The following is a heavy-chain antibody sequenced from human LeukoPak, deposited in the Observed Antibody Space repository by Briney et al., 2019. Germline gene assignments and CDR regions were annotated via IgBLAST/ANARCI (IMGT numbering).Heavy chain of an antibody. CDR3: ARGGDVI. Sequence: SETLSLTCAVYGGSFSGYYWSWIRQPPGKGLEWIGEINHSGSTNYNPSLKSRVTISVDTSKNQFSLKLSSATAADTAVYYCARGGDVIWGQGTMVTVSS. CDR1: GGSFSGYY. V-gene: IGHV4-34*01. J-gene: IGHJ3*02. D-gene: IGHD2-21*01. CDR2: INHSGST.